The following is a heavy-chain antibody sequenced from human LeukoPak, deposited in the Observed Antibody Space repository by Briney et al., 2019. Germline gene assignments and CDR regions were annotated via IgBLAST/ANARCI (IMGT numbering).Heavy chain of an antibody. CDR1: GYTLTELS. CDR3: ARTLNPYCGGDCFALNFDY. CDR2: ISAYNGNT. Sequence: ASVKVSCKVSGYTLTELSMHWVRQAPGQGLEWMGWISAYNGNTNYAQKLQGRVTMTTDTSTSTAYMELRSLRSDDTAVYYCARTLNPYCGGDCFALNFDYWGQGTLVTVSS. J-gene: IGHJ4*02. D-gene: IGHD2-21*02. V-gene: IGHV1-18*01.